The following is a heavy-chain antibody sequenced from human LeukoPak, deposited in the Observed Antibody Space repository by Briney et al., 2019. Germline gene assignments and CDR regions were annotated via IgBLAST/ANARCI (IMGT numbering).Heavy chain of an antibody. Sequence: GGSLRLSCAVSAFTFSNYAMHWVRQPPGKGLEWVAVVSSHGNDGYYADSVRGRFTISRDNSKNTLYLQIDSLRLEDAAIYYCTRDAYNFNDFDYWGQGTLVTVSS. CDR3: TRDAYNFNDFDY. J-gene: IGHJ4*02. CDR2: VSSHGNDG. V-gene: IGHV3-30*17. CDR1: AFTFSNYA. D-gene: IGHD1-1*01.